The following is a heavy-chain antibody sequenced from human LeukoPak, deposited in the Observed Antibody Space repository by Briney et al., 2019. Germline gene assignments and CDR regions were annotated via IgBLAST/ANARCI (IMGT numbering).Heavy chain of an antibody. D-gene: IGHD2-15*01. CDR3: ARVKDIVVVAPHLGAFDM. J-gene: IGHJ3*02. V-gene: IGHV3-21*01. CDR2: ISSSSSYI. Sequence: GGSLRLSCAASGFTFSSYSMNWVRQAPGKGLEWVSSISSSSSYIYYADSVKGRFTISRDNAKNSLYLQMNSLRAEDTAVYYCARVKDIVVVAPHLGAFDMWGQGTMVTVSS. CDR1: GFTFSSYS.